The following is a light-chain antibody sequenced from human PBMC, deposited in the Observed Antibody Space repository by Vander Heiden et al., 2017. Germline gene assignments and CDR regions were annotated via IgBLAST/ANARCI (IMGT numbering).Light chain of an antibody. V-gene: IGLV2-14*01. Sequence: QSALTQPASVSGSPGQSITISCTGTSSDIGGYTYVSWYHQLPGKAPRLILYEVSNRPSGVSYRFSGSKSGNTASLTISGLKAEDEADYYCSSYTTTTTLFGGGTKLTVL. CDR2: EVS. CDR1: SSDIGGYTY. J-gene: IGLJ2*01. CDR3: SSYTTTTTL.